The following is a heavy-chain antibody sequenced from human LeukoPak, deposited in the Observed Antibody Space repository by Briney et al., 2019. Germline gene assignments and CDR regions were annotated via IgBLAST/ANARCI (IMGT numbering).Heavy chain of an antibody. D-gene: IGHD5-24*01. J-gene: IGHJ6*03. V-gene: IGHV1-69*06. CDR2: IIPIFGTA. CDR1: GYTFTNYY. CDR3: ARDRIEMATISDYYYYYIDV. Sequence: SVKVSCKASGYTFTNYYMHWVRQAPGQGLEWMGGIIPIFGTANYAQKFQGRVTITADKSTSTAYMELSSLRSEDTAVYYCARDRIEMATISDYYYYYIDVWGKGTTVTVSS.